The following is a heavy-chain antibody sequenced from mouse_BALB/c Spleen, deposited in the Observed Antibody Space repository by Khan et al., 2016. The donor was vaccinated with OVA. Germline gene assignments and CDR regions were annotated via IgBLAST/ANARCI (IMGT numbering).Heavy chain of an antibody. CDR2: INPSNGDN. V-gene: IGHV1-53*01. CDR1: GYTFTSYY. Sequence: QVQLQQSGAELVKPGASVRLSCKASGYTFTSYYLYWVKQRPGQGLEWIGDINPSNGDNNINEMFTSMATLTGKISSRTAYMHLDSLTSEYSAVYYCTGEGYVSFAYWGQGTLVTVSA. D-gene: IGHD2-2*01. J-gene: IGHJ3*01. CDR3: TGEGYVSFAY.